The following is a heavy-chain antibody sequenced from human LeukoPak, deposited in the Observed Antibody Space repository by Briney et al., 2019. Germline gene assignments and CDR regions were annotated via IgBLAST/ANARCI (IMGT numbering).Heavy chain of an antibody. CDR2: MNPNSGNT. J-gene: IGHJ5*02. CDR3: ARVRYCSSTSCPYNWFDP. V-gene: IGHV1-8*01. Sequence: ASVKVSCKASGYTFTSYDINWVRQATGQGLEWMGWMNPNSGNTGYAQKFQGRVTMTRNTSISTAYMELSSLRSEDTAVYYCARVRYCSSTSCPYNWFDPWGQGTLVTVSS. CDR1: GYTFTSYD. D-gene: IGHD2-2*01.